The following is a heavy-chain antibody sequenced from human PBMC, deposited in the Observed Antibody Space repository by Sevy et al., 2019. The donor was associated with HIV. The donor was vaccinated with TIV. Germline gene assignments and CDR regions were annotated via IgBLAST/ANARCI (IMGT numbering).Heavy chain of an antibody. CDR3: ARATRYYYDSSGYYRGYYYYYGMDV. J-gene: IGHJ6*02. D-gene: IGHD3-22*01. Sequence: GGSLRLSCAASGFTFSSYDMHWVRQATGKGLEWVSAIGTAGDTYYPGSVKGRFTISGENAKNSLYLQMNSLGAGDTAVYYCARATRYYYDSSGYYRGYYYYYGMDVWGQGTTVTVSS. V-gene: IGHV3-13*01. CDR1: GFTFSSYD. CDR2: IGTAGDT.